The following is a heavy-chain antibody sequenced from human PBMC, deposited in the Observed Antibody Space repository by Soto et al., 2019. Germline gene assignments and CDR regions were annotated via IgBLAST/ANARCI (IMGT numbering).Heavy chain of an antibody. Sequence: EVQLLESGGGLVQPGGSLRLSCAASGFTFSTYAMNWVRQTPGKGLDWVSSISGSGGSTYYADSVKGRFTISRDNSKKTLDLQMNSLRAEDTAVYYCAKALGDPWFGDLLPDYWGQGTLVTVSS. V-gene: IGHV3-23*01. CDR2: ISGSGGST. CDR1: GFTFSTYA. CDR3: AKALGDPWFGDLLPDY. D-gene: IGHD3-10*01. J-gene: IGHJ4*02.